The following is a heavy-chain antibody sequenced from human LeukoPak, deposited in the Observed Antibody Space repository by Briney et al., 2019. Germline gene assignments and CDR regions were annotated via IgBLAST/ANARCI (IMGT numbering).Heavy chain of an antibody. CDR2: ISAYNGNT. CDR3: ARDYDCSSTSCYFYFDY. J-gene: IGHJ4*02. D-gene: IGHD2-2*01. V-gene: IGHV1-18*01. CDR1: GYTFTSYG. Sequence: ASVKVSCKASGYTFTSYGISWVRQAPGQGLEWMGWISAYNGNTNYAQKLQGRVTMTTDTFTSTVYMELSSLRSEDTAVYYCARDYDCSSTSCYFYFDYWGQGTLVTVSS.